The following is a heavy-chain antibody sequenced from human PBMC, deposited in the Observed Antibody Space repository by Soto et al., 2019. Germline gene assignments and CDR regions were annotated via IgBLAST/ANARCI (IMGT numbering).Heavy chain of an antibody. CDR2: IYYSGST. J-gene: IGHJ4*02. V-gene: IGHV4-39*02. D-gene: IGHD6-6*01. CDR1: GGSISSSSYY. Sequence: TLSLTCTVSGGSISSSSYYWGWIRQPPGKGLEWIGSIYYSGSTYYNPSLKSRVTISVDTSKNQFSLKLSSVTAADTAVYYCAKDLYSSSSTPPDYWGQGTLVTVSS. CDR3: AKDLYSSSSTPPDY.